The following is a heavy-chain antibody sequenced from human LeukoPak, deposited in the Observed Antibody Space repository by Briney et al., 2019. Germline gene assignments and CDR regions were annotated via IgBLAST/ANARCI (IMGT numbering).Heavy chain of an antibody. V-gene: IGHV3-64D*06. J-gene: IGHJ4*02. CDR1: RFSYRRYS. Sequence: HGRSLRLSCSASRFSYRRYSMHCVRQAPAKGLEFVSGINDDWGTTDYADSVKGRFTISRDNSKNTLYLQMNSLRTEDTSLYYCVRGLYGLGWDYWGQGTLVTVSS. CDR3: VRGLYGLGWDY. D-gene: IGHD3-10*01. CDR2: INDDWGTT.